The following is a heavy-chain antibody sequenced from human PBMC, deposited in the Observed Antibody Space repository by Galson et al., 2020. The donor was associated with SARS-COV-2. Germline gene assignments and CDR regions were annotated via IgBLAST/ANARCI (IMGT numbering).Heavy chain of an antibody. CDR1: GGSISSSNHY. CDR3: ARLNLGPRRDTYGYGDY. D-gene: IGHD5-18*01. CDR2: MYYSGST. Sequence: SQTLSLTCTVSGGSISSSNHYWVCIRQPPGKGLEWIGSMYYSGSTYYNPSLKSRVTISVDTSKNQFSLKLSSVTAADTAVYYCARLNLGPRRDTYGYGDYWGQGNLVTVSS. V-gene: IGHV4-39*01. J-gene: IGHJ4*02.